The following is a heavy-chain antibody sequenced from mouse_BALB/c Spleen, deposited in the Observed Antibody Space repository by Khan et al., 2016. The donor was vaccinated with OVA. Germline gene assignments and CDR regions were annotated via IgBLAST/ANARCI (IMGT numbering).Heavy chain of an antibody. J-gene: IGHJ3*01. D-gene: IGHD2-2*01. Sequence: QVQLKESGPGLVAPSQSLSITCTVSGFSLSNYGVSWVRQPPGKGLEWLGVIWGDGNTNYHSALISRLSISKNDSKSQVFLQMHSLQTDDTATYYCGNIYFGYAWFTYGGQGTLVTVSA. V-gene: IGHV2-3*01. CDR2: IWGDGNT. CDR1: GFSLSNYG. CDR3: GNIYFGYAWFTY.